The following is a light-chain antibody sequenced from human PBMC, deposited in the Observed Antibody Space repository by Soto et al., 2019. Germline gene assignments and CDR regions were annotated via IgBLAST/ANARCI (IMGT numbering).Light chain of an antibody. CDR1: SSDVGGYNY. V-gene: IGLV2-14*01. J-gene: IGLJ2*01. CDR2: DVT. Sequence: QSALTQPASVSGSPGQSITISCTGTSSDVGGYNYVSWYQQRPGEAPKLMIYDVTNRPSGVSNRFSGSKSGNTASLTISGLQAEDEADYYCSSYTSFSTAAFGGGTKLTVL. CDR3: SSYTSFSTAA.